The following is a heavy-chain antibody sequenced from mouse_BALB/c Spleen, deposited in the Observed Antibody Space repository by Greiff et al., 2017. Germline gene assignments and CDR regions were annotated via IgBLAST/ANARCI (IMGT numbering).Heavy chain of an antibody. CDR1: GFNIKDTY. Sequence: EVQLQQSGAELVKPGASVKLSCTASGFNIKDTYMHWVKQRPEQGLEWIGRIDPANGNTKYDPKFQGKATITADTSSNTAYLQLSSLTSEDTAVYYCAALLRLDYFDYWGQGTTLTVSS. CDR2: IDPANGNT. CDR3: AALLRLDYFDY. D-gene: IGHD1-2*01. V-gene: IGHV14-3*02. J-gene: IGHJ2*01.